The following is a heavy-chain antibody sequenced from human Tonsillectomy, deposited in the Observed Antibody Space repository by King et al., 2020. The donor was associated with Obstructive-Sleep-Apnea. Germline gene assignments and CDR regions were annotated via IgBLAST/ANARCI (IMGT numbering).Heavy chain of an antibody. V-gene: IGHV4-39*01. J-gene: IGHJ5*02. D-gene: IGHD1-1*01. CDR2: IYYIGGH. Sequence: QLQESGPGLVKPSETLSLTCTVSGGSISSSRYYWGWIRPPPGKGLEWIGSIYYIGGHYYNPPLRSRVTISVDTSKNQFSLKPSSGTAADTAVYYCASLDGFDPWGQGTLVTVSS. CDR3: ASLDGFDP. CDR1: GGSISSSRYY.